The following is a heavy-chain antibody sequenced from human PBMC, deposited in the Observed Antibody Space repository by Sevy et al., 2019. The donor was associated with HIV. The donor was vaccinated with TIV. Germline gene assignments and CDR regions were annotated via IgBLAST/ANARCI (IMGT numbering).Heavy chain of an antibody. CDR2: IRYDGSNK. D-gene: IGHD1-26*01. CDR3: AKLPQWELGPFDY. Sequence: GGSLRLSCAASGFTFSSYGMHWVRQAPGKGLEWVAFIRYDGSNKYYADSVKGRFTISRDNSKNTLYLQMNSLRAEDTAVYYCAKLPQWELGPFDYWGQGTLVTVSS. V-gene: IGHV3-30*02. CDR1: GFTFSSYG. J-gene: IGHJ4*02.